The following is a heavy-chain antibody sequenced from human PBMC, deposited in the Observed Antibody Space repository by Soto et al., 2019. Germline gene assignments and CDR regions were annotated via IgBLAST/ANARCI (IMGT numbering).Heavy chain of an antibody. Sequence: QVQLQESGPGLVKPSQTLSLTCTVSGGSISSAGYYWTWIRQHPGKGLEWIGFIYYSGSTYYNPSRESRAAISIDTSMNHFSLNRRSVPAAATAVYYCARVLTIFGVVITRLIDYWGQGTLVTVSS. CDR2: IYYSGST. J-gene: IGHJ4*02. D-gene: IGHD3-3*01. V-gene: IGHV4-31*03. CDR1: GGSISSAGYY. CDR3: ARVLTIFGVVITRLIDY.